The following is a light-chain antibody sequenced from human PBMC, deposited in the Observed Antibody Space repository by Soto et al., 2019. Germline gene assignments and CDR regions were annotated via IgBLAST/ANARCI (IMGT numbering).Light chain of an antibody. CDR1: QSVLYSSXNAXX. Sequence: VXTXXXXXXXXXXGEXATXXCKXSQSVLYSSXNAXXLAWYQQKPGQPPKLLLYWASTRASXVXXXXXXXXXXXXXXXIISSLQAEDVAVYYCQQYYATPFTFGPGTKVDX. V-gene: IGKV4-1*01. J-gene: IGKJ3*01. CDR3: QQYYATPFT. CDR2: WAS.